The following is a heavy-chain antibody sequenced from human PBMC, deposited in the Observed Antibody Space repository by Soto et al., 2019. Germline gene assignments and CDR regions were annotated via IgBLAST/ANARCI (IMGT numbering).Heavy chain of an antibody. Sequence: SETLSLTCSISGGSISSGGYYWSWVRQRPGKGLEWIGYVYFNENTYYNPSLKSRVTISVGTSKSQFSLKLSSVTAADAAVYYCARQITLDRGIAFWGQGISVTVSS. CDR2: VYFNENT. CDR1: GGSISSGGYY. D-gene: IGHD2-21*01. J-gene: IGHJ4*02. CDR3: ARQITLDRGIAF. V-gene: IGHV4-31*03.